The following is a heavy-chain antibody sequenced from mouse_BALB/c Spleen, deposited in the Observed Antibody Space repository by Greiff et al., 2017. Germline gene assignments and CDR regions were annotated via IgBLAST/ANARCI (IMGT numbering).Heavy chain of an antibody. V-gene: IGHV1S81*02. CDR1: GYTFTSYW. D-gene: IGHD2-4*01. J-gene: IGHJ1*01. Sequence: QVQLKQPGAELVKPGASVKLSCKASGYTFTSYWMHWVKQRPGQGLEWIGEINPSNGRTNYNEKFKSKATLTVDKSSSTAYMQLSSLTSEDSAVYYCASYYDYDSHWYFDVWGAGTTVTVSS. CDR2: INPSNGRT. CDR3: ASYYDYDSHWYFDV.